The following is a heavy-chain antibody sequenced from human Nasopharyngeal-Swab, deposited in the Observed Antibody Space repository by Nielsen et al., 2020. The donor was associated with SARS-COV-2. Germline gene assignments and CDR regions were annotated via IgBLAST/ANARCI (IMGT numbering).Heavy chain of an antibody. Sequence: GESLKISFAASGFTFSSHWMSWVRQAPGTGLEWVANIKEDGSEKYYVDSVKGRFPLSSDNAKNSLYLQMNSLRAEDTAVYYCAGGNSADHWGQGTLVTVSS. D-gene: IGHD4-23*01. CDR3: AGGNSADH. V-gene: IGHV3-7*03. J-gene: IGHJ4*02. CDR2: IKEDGSEK. CDR1: GFTFSSHW.